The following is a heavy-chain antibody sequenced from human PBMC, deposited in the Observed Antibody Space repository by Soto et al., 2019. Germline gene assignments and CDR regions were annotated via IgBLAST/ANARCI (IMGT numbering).Heavy chain of an antibody. D-gene: IGHD1-1*01. V-gene: IGHV3-53*01. Sequence: GSLRLSCAASGFTVSSNYMSWVRQAPGKGLEWVSVLYSGGSTYYADSVKGRFTISRDNSKNTLYLQMNSLRAEDTAVYYCARGGKTGTGGYYYYGLDVWGQGTTLTVSS. CDR1: GFTVSSNY. J-gene: IGHJ6*02. CDR3: ARGGKTGTGGYYYYGLDV. CDR2: LYSGGST.